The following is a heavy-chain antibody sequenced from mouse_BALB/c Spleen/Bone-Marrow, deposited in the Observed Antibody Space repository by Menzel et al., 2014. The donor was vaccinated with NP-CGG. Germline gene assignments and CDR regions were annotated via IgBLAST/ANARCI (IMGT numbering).Heavy chain of an antibody. CDR1: GYIFTNYY. CDR2: FHPRGVST. V-gene: IGHV1S12*01. J-gene: IGHJ4*01. Sequence: QVQLQQPGPELVKPGASVRISCKASGYIFTNYYIHWVNQRPGQGLEWIGYFHPRGVSTNYNEKFKGKATLTADTSSSTAYMQLSSLTSEDSAVYFCAIPGPLDYWGQGTSVTVSS. CDR3: AIPGPLDY.